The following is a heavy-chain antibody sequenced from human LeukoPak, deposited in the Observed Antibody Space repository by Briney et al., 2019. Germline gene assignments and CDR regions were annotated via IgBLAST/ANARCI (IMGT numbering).Heavy chain of an antibody. CDR1: GGSISSGDYY. J-gene: IGHJ4*02. CDR2: IYYSGST. D-gene: IGHD2-21*02. Sequence: PSETLSLTCTVSGGSISSGDYYWSWIRQPPGKGLEWIGYIYYSGSTYYNPSLKSRVTISVGTSKNQFSLKLSSVTAADTAVYYCARAAYCGGDCYGGSLGYWGQGTLVTVSS. V-gene: IGHV4-30-4*01. CDR3: ARAAYCGGDCYGGSLGY.